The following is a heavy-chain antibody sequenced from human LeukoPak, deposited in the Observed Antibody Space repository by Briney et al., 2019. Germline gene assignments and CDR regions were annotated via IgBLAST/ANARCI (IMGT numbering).Heavy chain of an antibody. D-gene: IGHD5-18*01. J-gene: IGHJ4*02. CDR1: GFTFDDYA. V-gene: IGHV3-9*01. Sequence: PGGSLRLSCAASGFTFDDYAMHWVRQAPGKGLEWVSGISWNSGSIGYADSVKGRFTISRDNAKNSLYLQMNSLRAEDTALYYCAKATWYSYGYVFDYWGQGTLVTVSS. CDR3: AKATWYSYGYVFDY. CDR2: ISWNSGSI.